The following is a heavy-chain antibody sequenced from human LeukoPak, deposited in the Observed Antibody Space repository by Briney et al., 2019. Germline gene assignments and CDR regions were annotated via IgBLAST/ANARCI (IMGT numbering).Heavy chain of an antibody. D-gene: IGHD2-2*01. CDR1: GYSFVGYG. J-gene: IGHJ6*03. CDR3: ARDREDIVVVPAAKGGYYYYYMDV. CDR2: IIPIFGTA. V-gene: IGHV1-69*05. Sequence: SVKVSCKASGYSFVGYGITWVRQAPGQGLEWMGGIIPIFGTANYAQKFQGRVTITTDESTNTAYMELSSLRSEDTAVYYCARDREDIVVVPAAKGGYYYYYMDVWGKGTTVTVSS.